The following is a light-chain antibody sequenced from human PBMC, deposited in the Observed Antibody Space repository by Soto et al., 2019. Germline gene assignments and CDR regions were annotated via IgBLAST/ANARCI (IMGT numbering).Light chain of an antibody. CDR3: QQYNNYWT. CDR2: KAS. CDR1: QSISIW. Sequence: DIQMTQSPSTLSASVGDRVTMTCRASQSISIWLAWFQQKPGKAPKLLISKASSLQSGVPSRFSGSGSGTEFTLTISNLQPDDFATYYCQQYNNYWTFGQGTKVDVK. J-gene: IGKJ1*01. V-gene: IGKV1-5*03.